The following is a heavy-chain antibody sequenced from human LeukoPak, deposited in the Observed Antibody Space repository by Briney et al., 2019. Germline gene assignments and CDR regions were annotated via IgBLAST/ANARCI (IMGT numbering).Heavy chain of an antibody. CDR1: GFTFSSYS. Sequence: GGSLRLSCAASGFTFSSYSMNWVHQAPGKGLEWVSSISSSSSYIYYADSVKGRFTISRDNAKNSLYLQMNSLRAEDTAVYYCARRHGGDAFDIWGQGTMVTVSS. CDR2: ISSSSSYI. CDR3: ARRHGGDAFDI. V-gene: IGHV3-21*01. J-gene: IGHJ3*02.